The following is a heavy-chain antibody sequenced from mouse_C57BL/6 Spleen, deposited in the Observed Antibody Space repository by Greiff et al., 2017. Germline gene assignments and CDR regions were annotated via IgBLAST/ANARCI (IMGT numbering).Heavy chain of an antibody. Sequence: QVQLQQPGAELVRPGTSVKLSCKASGYTFTSYWMHWVKQRPGQGLEWIGVIDPSDSYTNYNQKFKGKATLTVDTSSSTAYMQLISLTSEDSAVYYCARPYDYSWFAYWGQGTLVTVSA. CDR3: ARPYDYSWFAY. J-gene: IGHJ3*01. V-gene: IGHV1-59*01. D-gene: IGHD2-4*01. CDR2: IDPSDSYT. CDR1: GYTFTSYW.